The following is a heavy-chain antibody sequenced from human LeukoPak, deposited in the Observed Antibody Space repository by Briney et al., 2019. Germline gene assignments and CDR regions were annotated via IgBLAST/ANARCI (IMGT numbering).Heavy chain of an antibody. J-gene: IGHJ6*03. Sequence: GGSLRLSCVASGFTFSSYGMHWVRQAPGKGLEWVAVIWYDGSNKYYADSVKGRFTISRDNSKNTLYLQMNSLRAEDTAVYYCARNYDSSGHPYYYYYMDVWGKGTTVTASS. CDR2: IWYDGSNK. CDR3: ARNYDSSGHPYYYYYMDV. D-gene: IGHD3-22*01. CDR1: GFTFSSYG. V-gene: IGHV3-33*01.